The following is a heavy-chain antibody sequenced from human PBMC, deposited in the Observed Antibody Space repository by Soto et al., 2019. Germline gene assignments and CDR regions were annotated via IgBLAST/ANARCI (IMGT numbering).Heavy chain of an antibody. J-gene: IGHJ5*02. Sequence: SETLSLTCTVSGGSISSGGYYWSWIRQHPGKGLEWIGYIYYSGSTYYNPPLKSRVTISVDTSKNQFSLKLSSVTAADTAVYYCAREWTSIAAAGPTYNWFDPWGQGTLVTVYS. CDR3: AREWTSIAAAGPTYNWFDP. D-gene: IGHD6-13*01. V-gene: IGHV4-31*03. CDR2: IYYSGST. CDR1: GGSISSGGYY.